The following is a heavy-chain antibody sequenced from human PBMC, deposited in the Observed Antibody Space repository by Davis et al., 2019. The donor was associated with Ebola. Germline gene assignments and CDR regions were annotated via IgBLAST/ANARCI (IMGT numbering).Heavy chain of an antibody. CDR3: ARVTYYYDSSGSLYYFDY. D-gene: IGHD3-22*01. CDR1: GGSFSGYY. J-gene: IGHJ4*02. Sequence: SETLSLTCTVSGGSFSGYYWSWIRQPPGKGLEWIGEINHSGSTNYNPSLKSRVTISVDTSKNQFSLKLSSVTAADTAVYYCARVTYYYDSSGSLYYFDYWGQGTLVTVSS. V-gene: IGHV4-34*01. CDR2: INHSGST.